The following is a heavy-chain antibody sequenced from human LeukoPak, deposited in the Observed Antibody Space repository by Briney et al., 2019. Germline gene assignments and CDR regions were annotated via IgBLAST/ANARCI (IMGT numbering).Heavy chain of an antibody. CDR2: INWNGGST. J-gene: IGHJ3*02. D-gene: IGHD3-22*01. V-gene: IGHV3-20*04. CDR3: ARDYDSSGYSDAFDI. CDR1: GFPFDDYG. Sequence: GGPLRLSCAASGFPFDDYGMSWVRQAPGKGREWVSGINWNGGSTGYADSVKGRFTISRDNAKNSLYLQMNSLRAEDTVLYYCARDYDSSGYSDAFDIWGQGTMVTVSS.